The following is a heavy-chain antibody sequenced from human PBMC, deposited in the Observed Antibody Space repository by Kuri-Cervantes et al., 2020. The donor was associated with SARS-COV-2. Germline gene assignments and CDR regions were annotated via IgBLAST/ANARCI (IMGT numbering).Heavy chain of an antibody. Sequence: GESLKISCAASGFTFSSYWMSWVRQAPGKGLEWVANIKQDGSEKYYVDSVKGRFTISRDNAKNSLYLQMNSLGAEDTAVYYCGRSYDYWGQGTLVTVSS. J-gene: IGHJ4*02. CDR3: GRSYDY. CDR2: IKQDGSEK. V-gene: IGHV3-7*01. CDR1: GFTFSSYW.